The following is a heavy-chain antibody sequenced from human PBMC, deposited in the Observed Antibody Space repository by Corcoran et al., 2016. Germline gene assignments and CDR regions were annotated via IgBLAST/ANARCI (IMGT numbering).Heavy chain of an antibody. CDR1: GGSFSGYY. CDR2: INHSGST. CDR3: ARGDLIAARLMPTHFHYYYGMGV. J-gene: IGHJ6*02. Sequence: QVQLQQWGAGLLKPSETLSLTCAVYGGSFSGYYWSWIRQPPGKGLEWIGEINHSGSTNYNPSLKSRVTMSIDTSKNQFSLKVNSVTAADTAVYYWARGDLIAARLMPTHFHYYYGMGVWGQGTTVTVSS. D-gene: IGHD6-6*01. V-gene: IGHV4-34*01.